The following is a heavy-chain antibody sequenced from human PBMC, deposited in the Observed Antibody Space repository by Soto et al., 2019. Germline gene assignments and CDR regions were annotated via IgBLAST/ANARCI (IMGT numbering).Heavy chain of an antibody. CDR1: GGSISIYY. J-gene: IGHJ6*02. Sequence: PSETLSLTCTVSGGSISIYYWRWIRHPPGKGLEWIGYIYYSGSTNYNPSLKSRVTISVDTSKNQFSLKLSSVTAADTAVYYCARGYCSGGSCYFPYYYYGMDVWGQGTTVTVSS. V-gene: IGHV4-59*01. CDR3: ARGYCSGGSCYFPYYYYGMDV. D-gene: IGHD2-15*01. CDR2: IYYSGST.